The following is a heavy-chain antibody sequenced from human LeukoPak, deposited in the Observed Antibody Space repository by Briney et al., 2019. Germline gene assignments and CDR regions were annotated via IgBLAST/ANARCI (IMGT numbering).Heavy chain of an antibody. Sequence: SQTPSLTCTVSGGSISSGGYYWSWIRQPPGKGLEWIGYIYHSGSTYYNPSLKSRVTISVDRSKNQFSLKLSSVTAADTAVYYCARVMRLHQYYYYYYGMDVWGQGTMVTVSS. D-gene: IGHD5-18*01. J-gene: IGHJ6*02. V-gene: IGHV4-30-2*01. CDR3: ARVMRLHQYYYYYYGMDV. CDR1: GGSISSGGYY. CDR2: IYHSGST.